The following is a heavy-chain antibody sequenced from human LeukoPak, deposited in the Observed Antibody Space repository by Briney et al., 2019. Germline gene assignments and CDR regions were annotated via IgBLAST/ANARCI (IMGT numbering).Heavy chain of an antibody. V-gene: IGHV4-4*02. CDR1: GGSISSSNW. J-gene: IGHJ4*02. D-gene: IGHD3-22*01. CDR3: ARVGTIYDSSGYYYGGFDY. Sequence: PSETLSLTCAVSGGSISSSNWWSWVRPPPGKGLEWIGEIYHSGSTNYNPSLKSRVTISVDKSKNQFSLKLSSVTAADTAVYYCARVGTIYDSSGYYYGGFDYWGQGTLVTVSS. CDR2: IYHSGST.